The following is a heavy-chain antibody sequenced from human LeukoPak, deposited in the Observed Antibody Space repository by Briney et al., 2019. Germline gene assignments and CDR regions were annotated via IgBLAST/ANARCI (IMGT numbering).Heavy chain of an antibody. CDR3: VKVRGRARVGYFDY. Sequence: GGSLRLSCAASGFTFSSSWIHWVRHAPGKGLVWVSRINKDGGVTDYAESVKGRFSISRDNAKNTLYLQMNSLRVEDTAIYYCVKVRGRARVGYFDYWGQGTLVTVSS. CDR2: INKDGGVT. CDR1: GFTFSSSW. V-gene: IGHV3-74*01. D-gene: IGHD1-26*01. J-gene: IGHJ4*02.